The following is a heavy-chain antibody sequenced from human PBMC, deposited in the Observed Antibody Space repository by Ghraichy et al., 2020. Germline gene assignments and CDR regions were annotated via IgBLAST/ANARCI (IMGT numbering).Heavy chain of an antibody. V-gene: IGHV3-21*01. CDR3: ATSPDYCTSTSCDSHFDY. CDR2: ITMGSYI. CDR1: GLDVHSYG. J-gene: IGHJ4*02. Sequence: GGSLRLSCPKHGLDVHSYGLNSVIRAPCEGLWWVSSITMGSYIYYADSVKGRFTISRDNAKNSLYLQMNSLRAEDTAVYYCATSPDYCTSTSCDSHFDYLCQGTLATVSS. D-gene: IGHD2-2*01.